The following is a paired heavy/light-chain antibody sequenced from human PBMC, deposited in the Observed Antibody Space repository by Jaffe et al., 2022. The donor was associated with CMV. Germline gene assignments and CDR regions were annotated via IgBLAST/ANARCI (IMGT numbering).Heavy chain of an antibody. V-gene: IGHV4-39*01. CDR1: GDSISSSNYY. D-gene: IGHD6-13*01. CDR2: VYYSGGT. Sequence: QLRLQESGPGLVRPSETLSLTCAVSGDSISSSNYYWGWIRQPPGKALEWIGSVYYSGGTYSHPSLKGRVTISIDTSKNQFSLRLPSVTVADTALYYCARVGSWDRRWFDPWGQGILVTVSS. CDR3: ARVGSWDRRWFDP. J-gene: IGHJ5*02.
Light chain of an antibody. CDR1: QSIRTH. J-gene: IGKJ2*01. Sequence: NVLTQSPATLALSPGERATLSCRASQSIRTHLAWYQHKPGQAPRLLIYDASSRATGVPARFSGSGSGTDFTLTISSLETEDFAVYYCQQRSDWNTFGQGTKLEI. V-gene: IGKV3-11*01. CDR2: DAS. CDR3: QQRSDWNT.